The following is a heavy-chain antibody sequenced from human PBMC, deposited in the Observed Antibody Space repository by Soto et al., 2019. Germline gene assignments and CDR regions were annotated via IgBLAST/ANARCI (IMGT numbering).Heavy chain of an antibody. CDR2: INHSGST. D-gene: IGHD1-26*01. V-gene: IGHV4-34*01. CDR1: GGSFSGYY. J-gene: IGHJ6*02. CDR3: ARGGGAKGDEYYGIDV. Sequence: SETLSLTCAVYGGSFSGYYWSWIRQPPGKGLEWIGEINHSGSTNYNPSLNSRVTISVDTSKNQFSLKLSCVTAADKAVYYCARGGGAKGDEYYGIDVWGQRTTVGVSS.